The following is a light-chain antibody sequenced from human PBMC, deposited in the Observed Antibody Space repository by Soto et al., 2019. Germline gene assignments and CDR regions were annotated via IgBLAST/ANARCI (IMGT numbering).Light chain of an antibody. CDR3: QQYNDWPPRWT. CDR2: RAS. V-gene: IGKV3-15*01. J-gene: IGKJ1*01. CDR1: QSVTVN. Sequence: EIVMTQSPATLSLSPGERATLSCRASQSVTVNLAWYQQKPGQAPRLLIYRASTRATGIPARISGGGSGTEFTLTISSLQSEDFAVYICQQYNDWPPRWTFGKGTKVEIK.